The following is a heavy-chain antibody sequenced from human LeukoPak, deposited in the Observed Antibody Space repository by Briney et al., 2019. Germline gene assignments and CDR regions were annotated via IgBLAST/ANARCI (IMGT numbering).Heavy chain of an antibody. V-gene: IGHV4-34*01. J-gene: IGHJ4*02. CDR2: INHSGST. D-gene: IGHD3-10*01. Sequence: SETPSLTCAVYGGSFSGYYWSWIRQPPGKGLEWIGEINHSGSTNYNPSLKSRITISVDTSKNQFSLKLSSVTAADTAVYYCARHNYYGSGSLFDYWGQGTLVTVSS. CDR1: GGSFSGYY. CDR3: ARHNYYGSGSLFDY.